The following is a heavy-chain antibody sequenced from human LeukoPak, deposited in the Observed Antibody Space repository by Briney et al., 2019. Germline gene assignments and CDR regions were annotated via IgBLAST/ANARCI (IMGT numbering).Heavy chain of an antibody. CDR3: ARDLQTGLAFDA. CDR2: LSGSGRLI. Sequence: GGSLRLSCAASGFSFSSGTMNWVRQAPGKALVWVSSLSGSGRLIWYAGSVKGRFTISRDNAANSLFLQMNSLRVEDTAVYYCARDLQTGLAFDAWGQGTVVAVSS. D-gene: IGHD7-27*01. J-gene: IGHJ3*01. V-gene: IGHV3-21*06. CDR1: GFSFSSGT.